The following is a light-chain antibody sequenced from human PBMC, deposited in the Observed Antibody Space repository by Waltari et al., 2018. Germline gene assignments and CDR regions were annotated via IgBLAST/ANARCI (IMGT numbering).Light chain of an antibody. CDR1: QGISNY. Sequence: DIQLTQSPSFLSASVGDRVTLTCRASQGISNYLGWYQHKPGEAPKLLIYGASTLESGVPSRFSGSASGTDFTLTISSLQPEDFATYYCQHLNNYPALTFGGGTKVEIK. CDR2: GAS. J-gene: IGKJ4*01. CDR3: QHLNNYPALT. V-gene: IGKV1-9*01.